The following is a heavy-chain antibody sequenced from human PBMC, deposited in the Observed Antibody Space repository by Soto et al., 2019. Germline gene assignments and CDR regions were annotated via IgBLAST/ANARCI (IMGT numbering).Heavy chain of an antibody. Sequence: QMQLVESGGDVVQPGTSLRLSCVASGFTFSAFGMHWVRQAPGKGLEWVAIASYGGGTKYYGDSVQGRFTISRDNSRDKLLPHIHGFRNGNVAVYSCAKAPLRFPDYGDYAYYSYGVDVWGHGTTVPVSS. D-gene: IGHD4-17*01. CDR1: GFTFSAFG. CDR2: ASYGGGTK. CDR3: AKAPLRFPDYGDYAYYSYGVDV. V-gene: IGHV3-30*18. J-gene: IGHJ6*02.